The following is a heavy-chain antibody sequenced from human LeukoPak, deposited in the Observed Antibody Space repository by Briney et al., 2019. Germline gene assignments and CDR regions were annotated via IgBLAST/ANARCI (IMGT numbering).Heavy chain of an antibody. V-gene: IGHV3-48*03. D-gene: IGHD6-25*01. Sequence: GGTLRLSCAASGFTFTSYELNWVRQAPGKGLEWVSYISSSGRTIYYADSVKGRFTISRDNAKNSLYLQMNSLRAEDTAVYYCAGEDASGFDYWGQGTLVTVSS. J-gene: IGHJ4*02. CDR2: ISSSGRTI. CDR3: AGEDASGFDY. CDR1: GFTFTSYE.